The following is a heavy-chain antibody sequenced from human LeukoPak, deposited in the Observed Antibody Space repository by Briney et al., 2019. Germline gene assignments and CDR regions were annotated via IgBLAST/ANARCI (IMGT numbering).Heavy chain of an antibody. Sequence: HPGGSLRLSCAASGFTFSNYVIHWVRQATGKGLEWVAVISANGGTKYYADSVKGRFTISRDNSKNTLYLQMNSLKPEDTAVYYCARDPVGGKPDYFDYWGQGTLVTVSS. CDR1: GFTFSNYV. V-gene: IGHV3-30*04. J-gene: IGHJ4*02. CDR2: ISANGGTK. CDR3: ARDPVGGKPDYFDY. D-gene: IGHD6-19*01.